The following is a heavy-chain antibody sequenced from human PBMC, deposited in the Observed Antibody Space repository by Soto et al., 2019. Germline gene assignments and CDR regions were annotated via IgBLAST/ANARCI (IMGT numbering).Heavy chain of an antibody. CDR3: AATRYCSSTSCYASSLITLVY. CDR1: GFTFDDYA. J-gene: IGHJ4*02. V-gene: IGHV3-9*01. Sequence: EVQLVESGGGLVQPGRSLRLSCAASGFTFDDYAMHWVRQAPGKGLEWVSGISWNSGSIGYADSVKGRFTISRDNAKNSLYLQMNSLRAEDTALYYCAATRYCSSTSCYASSLITLVYWGQGTLVTVSS. D-gene: IGHD2-2*01. CDR2: ISWNSGSI.